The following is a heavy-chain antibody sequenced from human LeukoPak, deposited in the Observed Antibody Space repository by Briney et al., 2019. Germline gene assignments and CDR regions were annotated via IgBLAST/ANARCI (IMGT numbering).Heavy chain of an antibody. V-gene: IGHV3-48*01. CDR1: GFTFSSYS. J-gene: IGHJ4*02. Sequence: GGSLRLSCAASGFTFSSYSMNWVRQAPGKGLEWVSYISISSGIIYYADSVKGRFTISRDNAKNSLYLQMNSLRAEDTAMYYCARVNYGDYLPSFDYWGQGTLVTVSS. CDR2: ISISSGII. CDR3: ARVNYGDYLPSFDY. D-gene: IGHD4-17*01.